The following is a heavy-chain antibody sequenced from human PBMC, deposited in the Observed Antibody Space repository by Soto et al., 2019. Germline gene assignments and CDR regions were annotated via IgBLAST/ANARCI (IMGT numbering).Heavy chain of an antibody. V-gene: IGHV4-31*03. D-gene: IGHD2-2*01. Sequence: PSETLSLTCTVSGGSISSGGYYWSWIRQHPGKGLEWIGYIYYSGSTYYNPSLKSRVTISVDTSKNQFSLKLSSVTAADTAVYYCARGFVVKPPNWFDPWGQGTLVTVSS. CDR2: IYYSGST. J-gene: IGHJ5*02. CDR1: GGSISSGGYY. CDR3: ARGFVVKPPNWFDP.